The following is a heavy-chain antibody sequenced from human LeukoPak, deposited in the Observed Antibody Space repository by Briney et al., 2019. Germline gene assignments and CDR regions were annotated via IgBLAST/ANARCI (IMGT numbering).Heavy chain of an antibody. CDR1: GFTFSSYD. J-gene: IGHJ4*02. CDR2: IGTAGDT. CDR3: ARGLGRTYTSGLDY. V-gene: IGHV3-13*01. Sequence: GGSLRLSCAASGFTFSSYDMHWVRQATGKGLEWVSAIGTAGDTHYPGSVKGRFTISRENAKNSLYLQMNSLRAGDTAVYYCARGLGRTYTSGLDYWGQGTLVTVSS. D-gene: IGHD5-18*01.